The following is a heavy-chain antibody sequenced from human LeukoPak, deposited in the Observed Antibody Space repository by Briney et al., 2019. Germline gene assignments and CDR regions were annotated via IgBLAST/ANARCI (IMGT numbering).Heavy chain of an antibody. V-gene: IGHV4-38-2*01. Sequence: SETLSLTCAVSGYSISSGYYWGWVRQPPGKGLEWIGSIYHSGSTYYNPSLKSRVTISVDTSKNQFSLKLSSVTAADTAVYYCATLIVVVPAAKGYYFDYWGQGTLVTVSS. J-gene: IGHJ4*02. CDR1: GYSISSGYY. D-gene: IGHD2-2*01. CDR2: IYHSGST. CDR3: ATLIVVVPAAKGYYFDY.